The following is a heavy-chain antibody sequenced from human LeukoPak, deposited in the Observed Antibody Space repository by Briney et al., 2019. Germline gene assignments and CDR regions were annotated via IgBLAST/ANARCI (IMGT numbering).Heavy chain of an antibody. D-gene: IGHD1-14*01. J-gene: IGHJ4*02. V-gene: IGHV3-21*01. CDR3: VRENHGSFDY. CDR1: GFSFSSYY. Sequence: GGSLRLSCAASGFSFSSYYVNWVRQAPGKGLEWVSCISSSSTYIYYADSVRGRFAISRDNAKNSLYLQMNSLRAEDTAVYYCVRENHGSFDYWGQGSLVTVSS. CDR2: ISSSSTYI.